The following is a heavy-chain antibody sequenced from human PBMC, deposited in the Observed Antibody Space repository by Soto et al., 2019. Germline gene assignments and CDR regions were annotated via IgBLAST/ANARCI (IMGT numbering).Heavy chain of an antibody. CDR1: GYSFTSYW. J-gene: IGHJ6*03. CDR2: IYPGDSDT. V-gene: IGHV5-51*01. Sequence: GESLKISCKGSGYSFTSYWIGWVRQMPGKGLEWMGIIYPGDSDTRYSPSFQGQVTISADKSISTAYLQWSSLKASDTAMYYCARGLVVPAAMGYYYYYMDVWGKGTTVTVSS. D-gene: IGHD2-2*01. CDR3: ARGLVVPAAMGYYYYYMDV.